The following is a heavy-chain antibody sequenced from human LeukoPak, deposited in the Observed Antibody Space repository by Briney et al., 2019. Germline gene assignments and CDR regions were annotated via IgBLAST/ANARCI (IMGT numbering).Heavy chain of an antibody. CDR3: ARGHVLLWFGEPQTAFDI. J-gene: IGHJ3*02. V-gene: IGHV1-2*02. CDR2: INPNSGGT. Sequence: ASVKVSCKASGYTFTGYYMHWVRQAPGQGLEWMGWINPNSGGTNYAQKFQGRVTMTRDTSISTAYMELSRLRSDDTAVYYCARGHVLLWFGEPQTAFDIWGQGTMVTVSS. D-gene: IGHD3-10*01. CDR1: GYTFTGYY.